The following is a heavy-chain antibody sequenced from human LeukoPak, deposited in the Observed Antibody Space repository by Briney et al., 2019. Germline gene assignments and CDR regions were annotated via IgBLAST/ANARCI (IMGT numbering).Heavy chain of an antibody. CDR2: IYYSGST. D-gene: IGHD5-18*01. J-gene: IGHJ5*02. CDR1: GGSISSSSYY. Sequence: PSETLSLTCTVSGGSISSSSYYWGWIRQPPGKGLEWIGSIYYSGSTYYSPSLKSRVTISVDTSKNQFSLKLSSVTAADTAVYYCARHRLQLWLRQDWFDPWGQGTLVTVSS. CDR3: ARHRLQLWLRQDWFDP. V-gene: IGHV4-39*01.